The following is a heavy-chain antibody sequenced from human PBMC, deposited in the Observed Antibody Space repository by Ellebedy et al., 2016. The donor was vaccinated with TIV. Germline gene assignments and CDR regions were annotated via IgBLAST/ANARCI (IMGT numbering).Heavy chain of an antibody. Sequence: GESLKISCAASGFTFSSYAMSWVRQAPGKGLEWVSGISAGGVSTYYADSVKGRFTISRDNSKNTLYLQMNSLRAEDTAVYYCAKGEDYYASGPRGTMDVWGQGTTVTVSS. J-gene: IGHJ6*02. CDR2: ISAGGVST. CDR1: GFTFSSYA. D-gene: IGHD3-10*01. CDR3: AKGEDYYASGPRGTMDV. V-gene: IGHV3-23*01.